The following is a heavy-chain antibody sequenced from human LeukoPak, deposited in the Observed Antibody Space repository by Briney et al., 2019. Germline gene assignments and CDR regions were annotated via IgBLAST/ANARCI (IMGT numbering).Heavy chain of an antibody. V-gene: IGHV1-2*02. D-gene: IGHD1-14*01. CDR3: ARLRQIEGPEGLDY. CDR1: GYTFTGYY. Sequence: GASVKVSCKASGYTFTGYYMHWVRQAPGQGLEWMGWINPNSGGTNYAQNFQGRVTMTRDTSISTAYMELGRLRSDDTAVYYCARLRQIEGPEGLDYWGQGTLVTVSS. CDR2: INPNSGGT. J-gene: IGHJ4*02.